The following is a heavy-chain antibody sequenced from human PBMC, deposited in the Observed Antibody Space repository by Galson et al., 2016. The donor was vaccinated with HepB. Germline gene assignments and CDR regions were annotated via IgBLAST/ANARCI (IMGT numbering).Heavy chain of an antibody. CDR3: ASIAAAGYYYGMDV. J-gene: IGHJ6*02. Sequence: SLRLSCAAPGFTFSIYAMHWVRQAPGKGLEWVAVISYDGSNKYYADSVKGRFTISRDNSKNTLYLQMNSLRAEDTAVYYCASIAAAGYYYGMDVWGQGTTVTVSS. CDR2: ISYDGSNK. CDR1: GFTFSIYA. D-gene: IGHD6-13*01. V-gene: IGHV3-30-3*01.